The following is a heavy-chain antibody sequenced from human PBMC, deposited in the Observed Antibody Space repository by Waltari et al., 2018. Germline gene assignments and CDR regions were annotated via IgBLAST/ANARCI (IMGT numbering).Heavy chain of an antibody. D-gene: IGHD6-6*01. CDR1: GGSFSGYY. Sequence: QVQLQQWGAGLLKPSETLSLTCAVYGGSFSGYYWRWLRQPPGKGLEWIGEINHSGSTNYNPSLKSRVTISVDTSKNQFSLKLSSVTAADTAVYYCARLVVAARPFCAFDIWGQGTMVTVSS. CDR2: INHSGST. V-gene: IGHV4-34*01. J-gene: IGHJ3*02. CDR3: ARLVVAARPFCAFDI.